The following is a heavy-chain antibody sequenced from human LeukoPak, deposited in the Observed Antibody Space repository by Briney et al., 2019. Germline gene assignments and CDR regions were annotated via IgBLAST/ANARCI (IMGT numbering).Heavy chain of an antibody. Sequence: GGSLRLSCAASEFTFSTYWMSWVRQAPGKGLEWVADIKQDGSEKYYVDSLKGRFTISRDNAKNSLYLQMNSLRAEDTAVYYCARRLLTVIRAVRTLDYWGQGTLVTVSS. CDR2: IKQDGSEK. V-gene: IGHV3-7*01. CDR1: EFTFSTYW. D-gene: IGHD3-10*01. CDR3: ARRLLTVIRAVRTLDY. J-gene: IGHJ4*02.